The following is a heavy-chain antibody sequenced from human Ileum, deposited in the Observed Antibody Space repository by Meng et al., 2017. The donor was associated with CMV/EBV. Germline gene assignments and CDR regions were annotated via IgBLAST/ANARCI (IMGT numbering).Heavy chain of an antibody. CDR2: IKEDGTEK. J-gene: IGHJ4*02. V-gene: IGHV3-7*01. CDR3: ARQAGTY. D-gene: IGHD6-13*01. Sequence: GGSLRLSCAASGFTFSSYAMSWVRQAPGKGRECVANIKEDGTEKYYVDSVKGRFTISRDNAKNSLYLQMNSLRAEDTAVYYCARQAGTYWGQGTLVTVSS. CDR1: GFTFSSYA.